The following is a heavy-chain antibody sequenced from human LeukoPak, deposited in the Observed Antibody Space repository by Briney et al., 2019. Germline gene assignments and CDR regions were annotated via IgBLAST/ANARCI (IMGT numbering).Heavy chain of an antibody. CDR2: ISYSGNTNY. J-gene: IGHJ4*02. CDR3: ARAAVTGTPLSFDS. CDR1: GGSISRYY. Sequence: SETLSLTCTVSGGSISRYYWSWVRQPPGKGLEWIGYISYSGNTNYNYNPSLKSRVTMSVDTSKNQFSLRLYSVTAADTAVYYCARAAVTGTPLSFDSWGQGTLVTVSS. V-gene: IGHV4-59*01. D-gene: IGHD6-19*01.